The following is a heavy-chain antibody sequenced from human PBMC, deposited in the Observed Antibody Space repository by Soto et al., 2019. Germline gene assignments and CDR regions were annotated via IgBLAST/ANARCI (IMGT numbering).Heavy chain of an antibody. J-gene: IGHJ4*02. CDR1: GGSISSVGYY. CDR2: IYYSGST. CDR3: ARARRYHDTSGYSSFDY. Sequence: LSRTCTVAGGSISSVGYYWSWIRQHPGKGLEWIGYIYYSGSTYYNPSLKSRVTISVDTSKNQFSLKLSSVTAADTAVYYCARARRYHDTSGYSSFDYWRQGPLLPASS. V-gene: IGHV4-31*03. D-gene: IGHD3-22*01.